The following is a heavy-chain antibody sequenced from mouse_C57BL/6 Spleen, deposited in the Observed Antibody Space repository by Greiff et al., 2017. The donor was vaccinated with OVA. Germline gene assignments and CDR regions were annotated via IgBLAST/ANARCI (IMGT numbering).Heavy chain of an antibody. CDR3: AGYYYGRGYYFDY. CDR2: INPNYGTT. D-gene: IGHD1-1*01. CDR1: GYSFTDYN. Sequence: VQLKQSGPELVKPGASVKISCKASGYSFTDYNMNWVKQSNGKSLEWIGVINPNYGTTSYNQKFKGKATLTVDQSSSTAYMQLNSLTSEDSAVYYCAGYYYGRGYYFDYWGQGTTLTVSS. J-gene: IGHJ2*01. V-gene: IGHV1-39*01.